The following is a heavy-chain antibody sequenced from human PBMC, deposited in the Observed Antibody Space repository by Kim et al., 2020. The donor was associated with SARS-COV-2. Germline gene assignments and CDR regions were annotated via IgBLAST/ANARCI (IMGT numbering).Heavy chain of an antibody. D-gene: IGHD3-3*01. J-gene: IGHJ6*03. CDR1: GGSFSGYY. Sequence: SETLSLTCAVYGGSFSGYYWSWIRQPPGKGLEWIGEINHSGSTNYNPSLKSRVTISVDTSKNQFSLKLSSVTAADTAVYYCARGFPLYDFWSGYYTGPFSDYYYYMDVWGKGTTVTVSS. CDR2: INHSGST. V-gene: IGHV4-34*01. CDR3: ARGFPLYDFWSGYYTGPFSDYYYYMDV.